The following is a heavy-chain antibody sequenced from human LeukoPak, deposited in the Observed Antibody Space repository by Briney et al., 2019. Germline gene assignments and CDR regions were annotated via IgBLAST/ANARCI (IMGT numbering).Heavy chain of an antibody. CDR1: GYTFTSYY. Sequence: ASVKVSCKASGYTFTSYYMHWVRQAPGQGLEWMGIINPSGGNTGYAQKFQGRVTMTRDTSTSTVYMELSSLRSEDTAVYYCARRGIPQKTAGAGIQLDYWGQGTLVTVS. CDR2: INPSGGNT. CDR3: ARRGIPQKTAGAGIQLDY. D-gene: IGHD6-19*01. J-gene: IGHJ4*02. V-gene: IGHV1-46*01.